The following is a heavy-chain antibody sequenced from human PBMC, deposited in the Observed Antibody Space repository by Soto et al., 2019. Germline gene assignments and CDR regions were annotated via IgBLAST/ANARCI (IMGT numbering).Heavy chain of an antibody. J-gene: IGHJ4*02. Sequence: EVQLVQSGAGVKKPGESLKIFCKGSGYSFTTYWIGWVRQMPGKGLEWMGIIYPGDSDTRYSPSFQGHVTLSADKSISTAYLQWSSLKASDTAVYFCARLGEVAGTYDYWGQGTLVTVSS. CDR3: ARLGEVAGTYDY. CDR2: IYPGDSDT. CDR1: GYSFTTYW. D-gene: IGHD6-19*01. V-gene: IGHV5-51*03.